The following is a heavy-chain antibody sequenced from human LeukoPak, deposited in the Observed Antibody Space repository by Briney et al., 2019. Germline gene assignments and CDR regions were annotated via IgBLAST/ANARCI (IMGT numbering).Heavy chain of an antibody. J-gene: IGHJ3*02. V-gene: IGHV4-34*01. CDR2: INHSGST. CDR1: GGSFSGYY. CDR3: ARDILNPGTFDM. Sequence: SETLSLTCAVYGGSFSGYYWSWIRQPPGKGLEWIGEINHSGSTNYNPSLKSRVTISVDTSKNQFSLKLSSVTAADTAVYYCARDILNPGTFDMWGQGTMVTVSS. D-gene: IGHD3-3*01.